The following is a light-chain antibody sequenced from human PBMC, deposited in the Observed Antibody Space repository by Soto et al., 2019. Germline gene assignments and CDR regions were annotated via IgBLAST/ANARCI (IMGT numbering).Light chain of an antibody. Sequence: EIVMTQSPATLSVSPGETATLSCRASQSVRTYLAWYQQKPGQAPRLLIYAASTRATGIPARFSGGGSGTEYTLTISSLQSEDFAIYYCLQYSELRTFGQGSKLEIK. CDR3: LQYSELRT. V-gene: IGKV3-15*01. J-gene: IGKJ1*01. CDR2: AAS. CDR1: QSVRTY.